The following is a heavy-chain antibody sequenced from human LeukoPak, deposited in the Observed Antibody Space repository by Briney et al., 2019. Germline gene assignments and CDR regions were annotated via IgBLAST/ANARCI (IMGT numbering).Heavy chain of an antibody. CDR3: ARATIAYSLFDY. Sequence: GGSLRLSCAASGLIVSNNYMNWVRLAPGKGLEWVSIIYSGGSTHYADSVKGRFTVSRDNSKNTLYLQMNSLRAEDTAVYYCARATIAYSLFDYWGQGTLVTVSS. V-gene: IGHV3-53*05. J-gene: IGHJ4*02. CDR2: IYSGGST. D-gene: IGHD4-11*01. CDR1: GLIVSNNY.